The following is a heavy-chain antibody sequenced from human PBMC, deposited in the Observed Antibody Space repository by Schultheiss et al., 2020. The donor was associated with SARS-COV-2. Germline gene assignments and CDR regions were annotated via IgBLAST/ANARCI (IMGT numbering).Heavy chain of an antibody. J-gene: IGHJ4*02. CDR3: ARDLYYYGSGSYYLKPWGFDY. CDR1: GFTFSSYS. CDR2: IEKRGVST. Sequence: GGSLRLSCAASGFTFSSYSMNWVRQAPGRGLEWVSAIEKRGVSTYFADSVKGRFSISRDNSKNTLYLQMNSLRAEDTAVYYCARDLYYYGSGSYYLKPWGFDYWGQGTLVTVSS. V-gene: IGHV3-NL1*01. D-gene: IGHD3-10*01.